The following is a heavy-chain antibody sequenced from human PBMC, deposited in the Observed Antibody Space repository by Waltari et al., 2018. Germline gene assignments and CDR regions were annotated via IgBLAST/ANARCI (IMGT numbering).Heavy chain of an antibody. V-gene: IGHV4-38-2*02. CDR2: IYHSGST. Sequence: QVQLQESGPGLVKPSETLSLTCAVSGYSISSGYYWGWIRQPPGKGLEWIGSIYHSGSTYYTPSLKSRVTISVDTSKNQFSLKLSSVTAADTAVYYCARDGGEARKRYFDYWGQGTLVTVSS. D-gene: IGHD3-16*01. J-gene: IGHJ4*02. CDR1: GYSISSGYY. CDR3: ARDGGEARKRYFDY.